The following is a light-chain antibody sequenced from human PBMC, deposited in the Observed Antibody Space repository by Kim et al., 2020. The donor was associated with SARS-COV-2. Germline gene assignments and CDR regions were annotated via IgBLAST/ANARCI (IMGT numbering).Light chain of an antibody. CDR3: NSRDSSSNHVV. Sequence: SSELTQDPAVSVALGQTVRITCQGDSLRSFYASWYQQKPGQAPVLVIYDKNNRPSGIPDRFSGSRSGNTASLTITGAQAEDEADYYCNSRDSSSNHVVFG. V-gene: IGLV3-19*01. CDR1: SLRSFY. J-gene: IGLJ2*01. CDR2: DKN.